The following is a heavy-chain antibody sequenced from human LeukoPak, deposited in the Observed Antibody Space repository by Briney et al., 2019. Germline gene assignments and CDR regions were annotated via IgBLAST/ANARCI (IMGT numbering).Heavy chain of an antibody. D-gene: IGHD6-13*01. CDR3: ARRSSSSWTADY. J-gene: IGHJ4*02. V-gene: IGHV5-51*01. Sequence: GESLKISCKGSGYSFTSYWIGWVRQMPGKGLEWMGIIFPGDSDTTYSPSFQGQVTISADKSISTAYLQWSSLKASDTARYYCARRSSSSWTADYWGQGTLVTVSS. CDR2: IFPGDSDT. CDR1: GYSFTSYW.